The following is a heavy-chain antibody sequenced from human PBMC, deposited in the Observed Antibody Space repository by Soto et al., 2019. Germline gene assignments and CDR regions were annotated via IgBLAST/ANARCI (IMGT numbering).Heavy chain of an antibody. CDR2: IYYSGST. CDR1: GGSISSGDYY. Sequence: QVQLQESGPGLVKPSQTLSPTCTVSGGSISSGDYYWSWIRQPPGKGLEWIGYIYYSGSTYYNPSLKSRVTISVDTSKNQFSLKLSSVTAADTAVYYCARDRGIAAAATHIDYWGQGTLVTVSS. CDR3: ARDRGIAAAATHIDY. D-gene: IGHD6-13*01. J-gene: IGHJ4*02. V-gene: IGHV4-30-4*01.